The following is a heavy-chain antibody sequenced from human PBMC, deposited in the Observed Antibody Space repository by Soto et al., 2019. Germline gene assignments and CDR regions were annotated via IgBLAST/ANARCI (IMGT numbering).Heavy chain of an antibody. D-gene: IGHD5-12*01. V-gene: IGHV1-69*13. Sequence: KKPAASVKVSCKASGGTFSSYAISWVRQAPGQGLEWMGGIIPIFGTENYEQKFQGRVTITADESTTTAYMELSSLRSEDTAVYYCARLVSVEMATISNWFDPWGQGTLVTVSS. J-gene: IGHJ5*02. CDR1: GGTFSSYA. CDR3: ARLVSVEMATISNWFDP. CDR2: IIPIFGTE.